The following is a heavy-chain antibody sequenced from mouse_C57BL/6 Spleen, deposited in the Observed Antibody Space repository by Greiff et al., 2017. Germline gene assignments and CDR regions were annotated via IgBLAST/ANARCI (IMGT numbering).Heavy chain of an antibody. CDR2: IDPSDSET. V-gene: IGHV1-52*01. Sequence: QVQLQQPGAELVRPGSSVKLSCKASGYTFTSYWMHWVKQRPIQGLEWIGNIDPSDSETHYNQKFKDKATLTVDKSSSTAYMQLSSLTSEDSAVYYCAREGERGSAGYFDVWGTGTTVTVSS. CDR3: AREGERGSAGYFDV. CDR1: GYTFTSYW. J-gene: IGHJ1*03. D-gene: IGHD1-1*02.